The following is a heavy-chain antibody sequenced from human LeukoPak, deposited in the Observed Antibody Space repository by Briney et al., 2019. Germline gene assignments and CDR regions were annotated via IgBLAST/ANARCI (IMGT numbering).Heavy chain of an antibody. CDR3: ARTPKRFGELYQSADY. J-gene: IGHJ4*02. Sequence: GASVKVSCKASGYTFINHGITWVRQAPGQGLEWMGWISAYNGNADYAQSFQGRVTMTTDTSTSTAYVELRSLRSDDTGVYYCARTPKRFGELYQSADYWGQGSLVTVSS. D-gene: IGHD3-10*01. V-gene: IGHV1-18*01. CDR2: ISAYNGNA. CDR1: GYTFINHG.